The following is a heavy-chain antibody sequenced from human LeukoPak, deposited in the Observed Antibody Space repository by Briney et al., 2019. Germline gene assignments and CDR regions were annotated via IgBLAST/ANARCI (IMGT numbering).Heavy chain of an antibody. Sequence: GESLKISCKGSGYSFTSYWIGWVRQMPGKGLEWMGIIYPGDSDTRYSPSFQGQVTISADKSISTAYLQWSSLKASDTAMYYCVLADCSGGSCYSPVDPWGQGTLVTVSS. J-gene: IGHJ5*02. CDR2: IYPGDSDT. CDR1: GYSFTSYW. CDR3: VLADCSGGSCYSPVDP. V-gene: IGHV5-51*01. D-gene: IGHD2-15*01.